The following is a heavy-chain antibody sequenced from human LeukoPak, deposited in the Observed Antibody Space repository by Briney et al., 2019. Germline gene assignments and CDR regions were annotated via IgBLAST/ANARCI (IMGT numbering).Heavy chain of an antibody. CDR3: AREDVDTAMVFDT. D-gene: IGHD5-18*01. J-gene: IGHJ5*02. V-gene: IGHV4-59*01. CDR2: IYYSGST. CDR1: GGSISSYY. Sequence: PSETLSLTCTVSGGSISSYYWSWIRQPPGKGLEWIGYIYYSGSTNYNPSLKSRVTISVDTSKNQFSLKLSSVTAADTAVYYCAREDVDTAMVFDTWGQGTLVTVSS.